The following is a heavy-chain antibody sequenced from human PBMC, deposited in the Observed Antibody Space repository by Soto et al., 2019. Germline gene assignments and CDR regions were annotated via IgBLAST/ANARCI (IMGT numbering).Heavy chain of an antibody. Sequence: EVQLLESGGGLVQPGGSLRLSCAASGFTFSSYAMSWVRQAPGKGLEWVSAISGSGGSTYYADSVKGRFTISRDNSKNTLYLQMNSLRAEDTAVYYCAKVRPLYYDFWSGYHGFDYWGQGTLVTVSS. D-gene: IGHD3-3*01. CDR3: AKVRPLYYDFWSGYHGFDY. CDR1: GFTFSSYA. V-gene: IGHV3-23*01. CDR2: ISGSGGST. J-gene: IGHJ4*02.